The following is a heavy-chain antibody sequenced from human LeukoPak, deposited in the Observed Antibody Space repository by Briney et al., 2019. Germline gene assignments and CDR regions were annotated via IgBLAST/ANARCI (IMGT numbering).Heavy chain of an antibody. V-gene: IGHV3-7*01. CDR2: IHQDGSEQ. D-gene: IGHD6-6*01. Sequence: GGSLRLSCAASGFTFTHYWMCWLRQARGKGLEWVANIHQDGSEQFCIDSVEGRYTISRDNAKRSLYLQMDNLRAEDTAVYYCSNGIYSSSYWGRGTLVTVSS. CDR3: SNGIYSSSY. CDR1: GFTFTHYW. J-gene: IGHJ4*02.